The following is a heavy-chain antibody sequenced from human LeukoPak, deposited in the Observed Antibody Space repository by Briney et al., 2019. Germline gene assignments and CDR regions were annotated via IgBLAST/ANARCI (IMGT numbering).Heavy chain of an antibody. CDR1: GITLSNYG. CDR2: ISGSGGST. Sequence: GGSLRLYCAVSGITLSNYGMSWVRQAPGEGLEWVAGISGSGGSTNYADSVKGRFTISRDNRKNTLYLQMNSLRAEDTAVYFCAKRGVVIRVILVGFHKEAYYFDSWGQGALVTVSS. V-gene: IGHV3-23*01. J-gene: IGHJ4*02. D-gene: IGHD3-22*01. CDR3: AKRGVVIRVILVGFHKEAYYFDS.